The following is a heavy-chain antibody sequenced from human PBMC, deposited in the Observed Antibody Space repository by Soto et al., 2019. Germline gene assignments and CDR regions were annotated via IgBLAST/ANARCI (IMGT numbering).Heavy chain of an antibody. D-gene: IGHD6-19*01. CDR2: IYTSASI. V-gene: IGHV4-4*07. CDR3: ARDREAGYNFYYGMDV. Sequence: SETLSITCSVSGADINTYSWTWIRQPAGKGLEWIGRIYTSASINYNPSLKGRVTLSVDTSTNQVSLRLASVTAADTAIYYCARDREAGYNFYYGMDVWGQGTTVTVSS. J-gene: IGHJ6*02. CDR1: GADINTYS.